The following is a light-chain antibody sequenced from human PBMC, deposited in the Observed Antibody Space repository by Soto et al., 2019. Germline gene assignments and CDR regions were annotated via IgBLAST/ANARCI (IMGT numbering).Light chain of an antibody. J-gene: IGKJ2*01. CDR1: QSISGW. Sequence: DIQMTQSPSTRSASVGDRVTVTCRASQSISGWLAWYQQKPGKAPKLLIFASSDLETGVPSRFGGGGSGTEYTLTISSLQPDDFATYYCQQYDSYPYTFGQGTKLEI. V-gene: IGKV1-5*03. CDR2: ASS. CDR3: QQYDSYPYT.